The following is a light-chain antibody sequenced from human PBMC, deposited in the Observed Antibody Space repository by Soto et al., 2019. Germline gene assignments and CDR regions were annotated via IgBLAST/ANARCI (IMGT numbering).Light chain of an antibody. CDR2: GAS. V-gene: IGKV3-15*01. J-gene: IGKJ4*01. CDR3: QHYANCPLT. Sequence: DIVITQSPAALSVYPGEGATLSCRASQGIGSTLAWYQQKPGQTPRLLIYGASTRATGVPARFSGSGSGTDFTLTINSMQSEDFAVYYCQHYANCPLTLGGGTKVDXK. CDR1: QGIGST.